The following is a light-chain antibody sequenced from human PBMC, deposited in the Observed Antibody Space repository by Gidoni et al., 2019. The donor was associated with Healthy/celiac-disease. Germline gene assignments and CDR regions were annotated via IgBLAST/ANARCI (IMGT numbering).Light chain of an antibody. J-gene: IGKJ2*01. Sequence: EIVMTQSPATLSVSPGERATLSCRASQSVSSNLAWYQQKPGQAPRLLIYGASTRATGSPARVSGGGSGTEFTLTISSLQSEDCAVYYCQQYNNWPPYTFGQGTKLEIK. CDR3: QQYNNWPPYT. CDR2: GAS. V-gene: IGKV3-15*01. CDR1: QSVSSN.